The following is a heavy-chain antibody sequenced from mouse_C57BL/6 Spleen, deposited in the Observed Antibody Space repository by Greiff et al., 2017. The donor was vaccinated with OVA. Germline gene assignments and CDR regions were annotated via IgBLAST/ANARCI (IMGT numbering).Heavy chain of an antibody. J-gene: IGHJ4*01. CDR1: GYSITSGYY. D-gene: IGHD2-4*01. CDR2: ISYDGSN. CDR3: ARDDYDGFYYAMDY. V-gene: IGHV3-6*01. Sequence: ESGPGLVKPSQSLSLTCSVPGYSITSGYYWNWIRQFPGNKLEWMGYISYDGSNNYNPSLNNRIPLTRDTSNNQLFLKLNSVTTEDTATYYCARDDYDGFYYAMDYWGQGTSVTVSS.